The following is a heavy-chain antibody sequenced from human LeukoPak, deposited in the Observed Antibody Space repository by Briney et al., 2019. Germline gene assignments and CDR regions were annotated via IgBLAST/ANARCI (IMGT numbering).Heavy chain of an antibody. CDR1: GGTFSSYA. CDR2: IIPIFGTA. CDR3: VSLGAAGGYYYYYMDV. D-gene: IGHD6-13*01. Sequence: EASVKVSCKASGGTFSSYAISWVRQAPGQGLEWMGGIIPIFGTANYAQKFQGRVTITTDESTSTAYMELSSLRSEDTAVYYCVSLGAAGGYYYYYMDVWGKGTTVTVSS. V-gene: IGHV1-69*05. J-gene: IGHJ6*03.